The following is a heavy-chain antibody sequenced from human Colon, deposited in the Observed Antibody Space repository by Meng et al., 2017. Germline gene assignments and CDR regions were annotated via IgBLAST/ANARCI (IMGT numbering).Heavy chain of an antibody. Sequence: GESLKISCAASGFTFSSYWMHWVRQVPGKGLVWVSRINGDGSSISYADSVKGRFTISRDNAKNTLYLQMNSLRAEDTAVYSCARDGGPRADSWGQGTLVTVPQ. V-gene: IGHV3-74*01. J-gene: IGHJ4*02. CDR1: GFTFSSYW. D-gene: IGHD2-15*01. CDR3: ARDGGPRADS. CDR2: INGDGSSI.